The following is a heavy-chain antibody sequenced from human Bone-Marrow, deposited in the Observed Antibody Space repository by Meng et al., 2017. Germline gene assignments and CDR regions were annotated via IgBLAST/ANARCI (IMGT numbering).Heavy chain of an antibody. J-gene: IGHJ4*02. Sequence: QVQLQESCPGLVKPSGTLSLTCAVASVSISSTNWWGWFRQPPGKGLEWIGEIHQDGYTNYSPSLKSRVTISVDKSRHQFSLKLNSVTAADTAVYYCARLGPPIAAGDPFDYWGQGTLVTVSS. D-gene: IGHD6-13*01. CDR1: SVSISSTNW. CDR2: IHQDGYT. CDR3: ARLGPPIAAGDPFDY. V-gene: IGHV4-4*02.